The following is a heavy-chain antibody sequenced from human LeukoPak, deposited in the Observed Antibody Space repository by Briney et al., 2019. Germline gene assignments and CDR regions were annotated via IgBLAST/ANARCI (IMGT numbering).Heavy chain of an antibody. V-gene: IGHV3-11*04. CDR3: ATVYDILTGYYTGLDY. CDR1: GFTFSDYY. D-gene: IGHD3-9*01. Sequence: TGGSLRLSCAASGFTFSDYYMSWIRQTPGKGLEWVSYISSSGSTIYYADSVKGRFTISSDNAKNSLYLQMNSLRAEDTAVYYCATVYDILTGYYTGLDYWGQGTLDTVSS. CDR2: ISSSGSTI. J-gene: IGHJ4*02.